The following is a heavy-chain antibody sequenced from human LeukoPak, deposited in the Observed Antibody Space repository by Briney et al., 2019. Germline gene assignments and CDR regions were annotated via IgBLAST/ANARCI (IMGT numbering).Heavy chain of an antibody. CDR3: ACLTTADAFDI. D-gene: IGHD3-22*01. CDR2: IYYSGST. V-gene: IGHV4-59*01. CDR1: GGSISSYY. J-gene: IGHJ3*02. Sequence: KSSETLSLTCTVSGGSISSYYWSWIRQPPGKGLEWIGYIYYSGSTNYKPSLKSRVTISVDTSKNQFSLKLSSVTAADTAVYYCACLTTADAFDIWGQGTMVTVSS.